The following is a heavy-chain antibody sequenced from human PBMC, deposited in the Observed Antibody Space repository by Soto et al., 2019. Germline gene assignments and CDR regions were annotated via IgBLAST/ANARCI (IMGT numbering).Heavy chain of an antibody. Sequence: GGSLRLSCAASGFTFSNAWMNWVRQAPGKGLEWVGRIKSKTDGGTTDYAAPVKGRFTISRDDSKNTLYLQMNSLKTEDTAVYYCTTEGYGDYEHYYYYGMDVWGQGTTVTVSS. J-gene: IGHJ6*02. CDR1: GFTFSNAW. D-gene: IGHD4-17*01. CDR3: TTEGYGDYEHYYYYGMDV. CDR2: IKSKTDGGTT. V-gene: IGHV3-15*07.